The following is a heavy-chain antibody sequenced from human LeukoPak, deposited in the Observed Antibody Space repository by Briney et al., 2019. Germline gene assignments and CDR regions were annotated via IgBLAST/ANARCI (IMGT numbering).Heavy chain of an antibody. J-gene: IGHJ6*04. V-gene: IGHV4-59*12. Sequence: SETLSLTCTVSGGSISSYYWSWIRQPPGKGLEWIGNIYYSGSTKYNPSLKSRVTISVDTSKNQFSLKLSSVTAADTAVYYCARDFADYGDFESGYGMDVWGKGTTVTVSS. CDR3: ARDFADYGDFESGYGMDV. CDR2: IYYSGST. CDR1: GGSISSYY. D-gene: IGHD4-17*01.